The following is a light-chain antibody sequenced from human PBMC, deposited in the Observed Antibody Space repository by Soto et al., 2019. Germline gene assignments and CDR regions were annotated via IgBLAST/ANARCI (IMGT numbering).Light chain of an antibody. V-gene: IGLV2-23*01. CDR3: YSYEGISTFL. CDR1: SSDVGNYNL. CDR2: EGS. Sequence: QSALTQPASVSGSPGQSITISCTGTSSDVGNYNLVSWYQQHPGDAPKLIIYEGSKRPSGVSNRFSGSKSGNTASLTISGLQAEDEADYYSYSYEGISTFLFGGGTKLTVL. J-gene: IGLJ2*01.